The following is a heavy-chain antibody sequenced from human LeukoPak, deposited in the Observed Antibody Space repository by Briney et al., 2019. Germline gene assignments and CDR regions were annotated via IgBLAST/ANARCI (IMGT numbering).Heavy chain of an antibody. J-gene: IGHJ5*02. D-gene: IGHD6-19*01. Sequence: ASVKVSCKASGYTFTSYYMHWVRQAPGQGLEWMGGIIPIFGTANYAQKFQGRVTITADKSTSTAYMELSSLRSEDTAVYYCAIKGPVAGNWFDPWGQGTLVTVSS. CDR1: GYTFTSYY. CDR3: AIKGPVAGNWFDP. CDR2: IIPIFGTA. V-gene: IGHV1-69*06.